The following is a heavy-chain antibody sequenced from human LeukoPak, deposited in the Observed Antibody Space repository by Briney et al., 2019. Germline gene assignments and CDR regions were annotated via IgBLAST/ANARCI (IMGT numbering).Heavy chain of an antibody. CDR3: AKKPFTMVRGVIGGFDY. CDR2: ISSSSSTI. J-gene: IGHJ4*02. V-gene: IGHV3-48*01. CDR1: GFTFSSYS. Sequence: GGSLRLSCAASGFTFSSYSMNWVRQAPGKGLEWVSYISSSSSTIYYADSVKGRFTISRDNSKNTLFLQMNSLRAEDTAVYYCAKKPFTMVRGVIGGFDYWGQGTLVTVSS. D-gene: IGHD3-10*01.